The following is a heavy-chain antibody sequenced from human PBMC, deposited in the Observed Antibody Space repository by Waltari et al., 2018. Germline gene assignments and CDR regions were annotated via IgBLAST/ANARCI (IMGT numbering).Heavy chain of an antibody. D-gene: IGHD4-17*01. Sequence: QVQLVPSGAEVKKPGASVKVPCKASGYTFTGYYVHWVRQAPGQGLEWMGWINPKSGGTNYAKKFLGRVTMTRDTSISTAYMELSSLTSDDTAVYYCARVSATTVVTSFDYWGQGTLVTVSS. CDR2: INPKSGGT. CDR3: ARVSATTVVTSFDY. V-gene: IGHV1-2*02. J-gene: IGHJ4*02. CDR1: GYTFTGYY.